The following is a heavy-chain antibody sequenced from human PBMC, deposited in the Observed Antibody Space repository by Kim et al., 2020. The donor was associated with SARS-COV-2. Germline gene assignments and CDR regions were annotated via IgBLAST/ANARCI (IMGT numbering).Heavy chain of an antibody. J-gene: IGHJ4*02. CDR1: GGSISSSSYY. D-gene: IGHD4-17*01. CDR3: ASDDYGDQRIFDY. CDR2: IYYSGST. Sequence: SETLSLTCTVSGGSISSSSYYWGWIRQPPGKGLEWIGSIYYSGSTYYNPSLKSRVTISVDTSKNQFSLKLSSVTAADTAVYYCASDDYGDQRIFDYWGQGTRVTVSS. V-gene: IGHV4-39*01.